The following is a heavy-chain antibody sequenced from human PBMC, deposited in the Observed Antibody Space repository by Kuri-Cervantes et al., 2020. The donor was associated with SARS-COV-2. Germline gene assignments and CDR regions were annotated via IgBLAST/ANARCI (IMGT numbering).Heavy chain of an antibody. CDR2: IDQDGREQ. D-gene: IGHD3-22*01. J-gene: IGHJ4*02. Sequence: GESLKISCAASGFSFEIYWMTWVRQAPGKGLEWVANIDQDGREQYYVESVKGRFTVSRDNAKSSLYLQMDSLRAEDTAVYYCARRSYYYDSSGYYHYLAHWGQGILVTVSS. CDR1: GFSFEIYW. CDR3: ARRSYYYDSSGYYHYLAH. V-gene: IGHV3-7*01.